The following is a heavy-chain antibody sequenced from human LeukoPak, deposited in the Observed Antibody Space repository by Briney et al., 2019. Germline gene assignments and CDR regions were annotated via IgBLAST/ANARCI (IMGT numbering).Heavy chain of an antibody. J-gene: IGHJ4*02. CDR1: GFTFSSYS. CDR3: ARLLWFGEPPFDY. Sequence: KSGGSLRLSCAASGFTFSSYSMNWVRQAPGKGPEWVSSISSSSSYIYYADSVKGRFTISRDNAKNSLYLQMNSLRAEDTAVYYCARLLWFGEPPFDYWGQGTLVTVSS. D-gene: IGHD3-10*01. CDR2: ISSSSSYI. V-gene: IGHV3-21*01.